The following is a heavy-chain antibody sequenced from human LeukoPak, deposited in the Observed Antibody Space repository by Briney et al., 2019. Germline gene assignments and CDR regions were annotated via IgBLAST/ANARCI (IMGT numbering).Heavy chain of an antibody. CDR3: ARSSRQKYYYDSSGYYLGVFDY. Sequence: SETLSLTCTVSGGSISSYYWSWIRQPPGKGLEWIGYIYYSGSTNYNPSLKSRVTISVDTSKNQFSLKLSSVTAADTAVYYCARSSRQKYYYDSSGYYLGVFDYWGQGTLVTVSS. D-gene: IGHD3-22*01. J-gene: IGHJ4*02. CDR1: GGSISSYY. CDR2: IYYSGST. V-gene: IGHV4-59*01.